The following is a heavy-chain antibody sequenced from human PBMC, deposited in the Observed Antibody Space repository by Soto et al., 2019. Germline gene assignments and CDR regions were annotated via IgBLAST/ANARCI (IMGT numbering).Heavy chain of an antibody. V-gene: IGHV4-30-2*01. CDR1: GGSISSGGYS. CDR2: IYHSGST. J-gene: IGHJ3*02. D-gene: IGHD3-22*01. CDR3: ARGTTMIVVETFDI. Sequence: QLQLQESGSGLVKPSQTLSLTCAVSGGSISSGGYSWSWIRQPPGKGLEWIGYIYHSGSTYYNPSLRSRVTISVDRSKNQFSLKLSSVTAADTAVYYCARGTTMIVVETFDIWGQGTMVTVSS.